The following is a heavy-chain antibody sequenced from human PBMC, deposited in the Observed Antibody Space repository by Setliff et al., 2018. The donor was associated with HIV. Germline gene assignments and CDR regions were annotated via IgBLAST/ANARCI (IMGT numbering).Heavy chain of an antibody. Sequence: ASVKVSCKASGYTFTDYFIHWVRQAPGQGLEWMGWISPHNGDRKIPQRFRGRGTMTRDTSISTVYMELSGLTSDDTAVYFCARQLSNSLDHWGQGTPVTVSS. V-gene: IGHV1-2*02. CDR1: GYTFTDYF. J-gene: IGHJ4*02. D-gene: IGHD1-1*01. CDR3: ARQLSNSLDH. CDR2: ISPHNGDR.